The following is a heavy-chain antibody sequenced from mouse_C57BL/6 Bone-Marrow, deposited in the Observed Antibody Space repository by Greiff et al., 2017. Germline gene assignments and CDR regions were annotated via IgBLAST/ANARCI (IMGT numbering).Heavy chain of an antibody. V-gene: IGHV1-64*01. Sequence: QVQLQQPGAELVKPGASVKLSCKASGYTFTSYWMHWVKQRPGQDLEWIGMIHPNSGSTNYNEKFKSKATLTVDKSSSTAYMQLSSLTSEDSAVYYCALYYGNPFAYWGQGTLVTVSA. D-gene: IGHD2-1*01. CDR2: IHPNSGST. CDR1: GYTFTSYW. J-gene: IGHJ3*01. CDR3: ALYYGNPFAY.